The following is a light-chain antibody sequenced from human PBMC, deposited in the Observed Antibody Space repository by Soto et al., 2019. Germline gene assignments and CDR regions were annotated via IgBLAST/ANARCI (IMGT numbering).Light chain of an antibody. CDR2: LNSDGSH. CDR1: SGHSSYA. J-gene: IGLJ2*01. CDR3: QTWGTGILGVV. Sequence: QPVLTQSPSASASLGASVKVTCTLSSGHSSYAIAWHQQQPEKGPRYLMKLNSDGSHSKGDGIPDRFSGSSSGAERYLTISSLQSEDEADYYCQTWGTGILGVVFGGGTKVTVL. V-gene: IGLV4-69*01.